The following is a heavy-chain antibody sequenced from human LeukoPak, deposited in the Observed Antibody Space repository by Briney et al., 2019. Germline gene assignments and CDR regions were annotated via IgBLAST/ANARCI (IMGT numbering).Heavy chain of an antibody. Sequence: SETLSLTCTVSGVSISSSSYYWGWIRQPPGKGLEWIGSLYYSGSTYYKPSLKSRVTISLDTSKNQFSLKMTSVTAADTAVYYCAREFSSIGIRLMNWFDPWGQGTLVTVSS. J-gene: IGHJ5*02. CDR2: LYYSGST. CDR1: GVSISSSSYY. D-gene: IGHD6-13*01. V-gene: IGHV4-39*07. CDR3: AREFSSIGIRLMNWFDP.